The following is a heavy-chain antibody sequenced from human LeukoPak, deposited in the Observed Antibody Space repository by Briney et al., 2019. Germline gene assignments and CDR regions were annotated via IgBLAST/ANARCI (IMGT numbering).Heavy chain of an antibody. CDR3: ALSSTARGGDDY. J-gene: IGHJ4*02. CDR2: IKQDESEK. Sequence: GSLRLSCAASGFTFSSYWMSWVRQAPGKGLEWVANIKQDESEKYYVDSVKGRFTISRDNAKDSLYLQMNSLRVEDTGIYYCALSSTARGGDDYWGQGTLVTVSS. V-gene: IGHV3-7*03. CDR1: GFTFSSYW. D-gene: IGHD3-16*01.